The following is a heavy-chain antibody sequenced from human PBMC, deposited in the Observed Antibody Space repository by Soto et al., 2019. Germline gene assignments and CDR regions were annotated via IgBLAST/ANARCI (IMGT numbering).Heavy chain of an antibody. CDR1: GFTFSSYG. J-gene: IGHJ4*02. CDR2: ISYDGGNK. V-gene: IGHV3-30*18. D-gene: IGHD1-26*01. Sequence: TGGSLRLSCAASGFTFSSYGMHWVRQAPGKGLEWVAVISYDGGNKYYADSVKGRFTISRDNSKNTLYLQMNSLGAEDTAVYYCAKDGTAALVPGGYYFDYWGQGTLVTVSS. CDR3: AKDGTAALVPGGYYFDY.